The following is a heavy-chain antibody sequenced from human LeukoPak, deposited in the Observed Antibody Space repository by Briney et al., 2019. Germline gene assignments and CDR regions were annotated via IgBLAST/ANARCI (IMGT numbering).Heavy chain of an antibody. CDR3: ARVDYDSSGPDY. D-gene: IGHD3-22*01. Sequence: GGSLRLSCAASGFTFSSYRMNWVRQAPGKGLEWVSSISSSSSYIYYADSVKGRFTISRDNDKNSMYLQMNSLRAEDTAVYYCARVDYDSSGPDYWGQGTLVTVSS. CDR2: ISSSSSYI. J-gene: IGHJ4*02. V-gene: IGHV3-21*01. CDR1: GFTFSSYR.